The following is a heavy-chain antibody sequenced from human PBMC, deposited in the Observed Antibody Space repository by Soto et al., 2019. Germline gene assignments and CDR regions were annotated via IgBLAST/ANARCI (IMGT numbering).Heavy chain of an antibody. V-gene: IGHV3-30-3*01. CDR1: GFTFSSYA. D-gene: IGHD3-22*01. CDR3: ARDFELPHDSSGRYYYTMDV. Sequence: GGSLRLSCAASGFTFSSYAMHWVRQAPGKGLERVAVISYDGSNKYYADSVKGRFTISRDNSKNTLYLQMNSLRAEDTAVYYCARDFELPHDSSGRYYYTMDVWGQGTRVTVSS. CDR2: ISYDGSNK. J-gene: IGHJ6*02.